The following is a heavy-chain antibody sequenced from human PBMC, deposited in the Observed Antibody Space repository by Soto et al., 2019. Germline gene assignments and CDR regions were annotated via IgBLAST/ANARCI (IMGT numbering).Heavy chain of an antibody. CDR1: GGSISSYY. CDR3: ARRPGSSSSGWFDP. D-gene: IGHD6-6*01. CDR2: IYYSGST. Sequence: PSETLSLTCTVSGGSISSYYWSWIRQPPGKGLEWIGYIYYSGSTNYNPSLKSRVTISVDTSKNQFSLKLSSVTAADTAVYYCARRPGSSSSGWFDPWGQGTLVTVSS. V-gene: IGHV4-59*01. J-gene: IGHJ5*02.